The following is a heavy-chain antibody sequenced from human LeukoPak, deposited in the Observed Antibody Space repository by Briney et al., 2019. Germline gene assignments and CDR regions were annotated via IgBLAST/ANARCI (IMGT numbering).Heavy chain of an antibody. CDR1: GFTFSKYA. J-gene: IGHJ4*02. D-gene: IGHD3-22*01. CDR2: ISSSTLKI. V-gene: IGHV3-23*01. CDR3: AKGTPTGYYDSSGYYLHSFDY. Sequence: GGSLRLSCAASGFTFSKYAMTWVRQAPGKGVEWVSAISSSTLKIYYADSVKGRFTISRDNSKNTLYLQMNSLRAEDTAVYYCAKGTPTGYYDSSGYYLHSFDYWGQGTLVTVSS.